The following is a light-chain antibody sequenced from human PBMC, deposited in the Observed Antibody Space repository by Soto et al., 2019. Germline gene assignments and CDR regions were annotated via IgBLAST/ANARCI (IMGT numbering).Light chain of an antibody. J-gene: IGLJ2*01. CDR1: SSNIGASYD. Sequence: QSVLTQPPSMSGAPGQRVTISCTGSSSNIGASYDVHWYQQLTGTPTKLLIYLNNDRPSGVHNRFSGSKSGTSASLAITLLRALHAAVYYCQSSHTSQPGLVFFGGGTQLTVL. CDR3: QSSHTSQPGLVF. V-gene: IGLV1-40*01. CDR2: LNN.